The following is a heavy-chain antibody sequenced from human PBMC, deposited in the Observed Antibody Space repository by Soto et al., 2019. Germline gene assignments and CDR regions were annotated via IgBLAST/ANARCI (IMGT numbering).Heavy chain of an antibody. CDR1: GFTLSPYH. CDR3: ARDGSTETTNFHYAMDV. Sequence: EVQLVESGGGLVQPGGSLRLSCAASGFTLSPYHMDWVRQAPGKGLEWVAYINAGSSTIHYADSVRGRFTISRDNAKNSLYLQMDSLRAEDTAVYYCARDGSTETTNFHYAMDVWGQGTTVPVSS. V-gene: IGHV3-48*03. J-gene: IGHJ6*02. D-gene: IGHD4-17*01. CDR2: INAGSSTI.